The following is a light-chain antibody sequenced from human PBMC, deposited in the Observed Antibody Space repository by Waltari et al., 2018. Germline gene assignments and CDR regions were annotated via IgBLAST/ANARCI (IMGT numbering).Light chain of an antibody. Sequence: DIQMTQSPSSLSASVGARVTITCRASQVINNYLSWYQQKPGKAPKRLIYYASSLEIGVPSRFSGSGSGTDYTLTISSLQPEDIATYYCQQYDNFPPLTFGGGTKVEIK. J-gene: IGKJ4*01. CDR3: QQYDNFPPLT. CDR1: QVINNY. V-gene: IGKV1-33*01. CDR2: YAS.